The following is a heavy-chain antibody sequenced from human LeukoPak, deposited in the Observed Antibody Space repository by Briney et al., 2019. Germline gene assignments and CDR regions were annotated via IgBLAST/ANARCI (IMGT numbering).Heavy chain of an antibody. J-gene: IGHJ4*02. CDR2: INHSGST. D-gene: IGHD6-13*01. CDR3: ARTGYSSREADY. V-gene: IGHV4-34*01. Sequence: SETLSRTGAVYGGSFSGYYWSWIRQPPGKGLEWIGEINHSGSTNYNPSLKSRVTISVDTSKNQFSLKLSSVTAADTAVYYCARTGYSSREADYWGQGTLVTVSS. CDR1: GGSFSGYY.